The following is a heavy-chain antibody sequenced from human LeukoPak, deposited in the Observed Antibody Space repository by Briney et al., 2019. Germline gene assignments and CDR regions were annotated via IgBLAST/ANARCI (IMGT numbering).Heavy chain of an antibody. CDR1: GGSISSGGYY. CDR2: IYHSGNT. J-gene: IGHJ3*02. V-gene: IGHV4-31*03. Sequence: PSETLSLTYTVSGGSISSGGYYWSWIRQHPGKGLEWIGYIYHSGNTYYYPSLKTRVTISVDTSKNQFSLKLSSVTAADTAVYYCARDLMQGAFDIWGQGTMVTVSS. CDR3: ARDLMQGAFDI.